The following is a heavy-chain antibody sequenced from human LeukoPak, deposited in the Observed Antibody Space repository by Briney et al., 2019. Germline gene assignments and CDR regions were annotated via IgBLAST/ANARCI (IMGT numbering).Heavy chain of an antibody. CDR1: GYTFTNYY. Sequence: GASVKVSCKASGYTFTNYYMHWVRQAPGQGLEWMGWINPNSGGTNYAQKFQGRVTMTRDTSISTAYMELSRLRSDDTAVYYCARLIHSSGYPFDYWGQGTLVTVSS. CDR2: INPNSGGT. J-gene: IGHJ4*02. CDR3: ARLIHSSGYPFDY. D-gene: IGHD3-22*01. V-gene: IGHV1-2*02.